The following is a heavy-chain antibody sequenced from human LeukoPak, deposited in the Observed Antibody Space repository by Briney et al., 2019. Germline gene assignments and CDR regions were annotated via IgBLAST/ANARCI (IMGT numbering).Heavy chain of an antibody. CDR1: GGSISSSSYY. CDR3: ARPGYHDILTGYPSYWYFDL. V-gene: IGHV4-39*01. J-gene: IGHJ2*01. D-gene: IGHD3-9*01. Sequence: SETLSLTCTVSGGSISSSSYYWGWIRQPPGKGLEWIGSIYYSGSTYYNPSLKSRVTISVDTSKNQFSLKLSSVTAADTAEYYCARPGYHDILTGYPSYWYFDLWGRGTLVTVSS. CDR2: IYYSGST.